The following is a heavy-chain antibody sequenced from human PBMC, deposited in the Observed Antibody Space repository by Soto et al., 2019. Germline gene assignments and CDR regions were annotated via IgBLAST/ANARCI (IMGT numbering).Heavy chain of an antibody. CDR3: AKDRTSVVPAAMGAFDI. J-gene: IGHJ3*02. CDR1: GFTFSSYA. Sequence: EVQLLESGGGLVQPGGSLRLSCAASGFTFSSYAMSWVRQAPGKGLEWVSAISGSGGSTYYADSVKGRFTISRDNSKNTLYLQMNSLRAEDTAVYYCAKDRTSVVPAAMGAFDIWGQGTMVTVSS. D-gene: IGHD2-2*01. CDR2: ISGSGGST. V-gene: IGHV3-23*01.